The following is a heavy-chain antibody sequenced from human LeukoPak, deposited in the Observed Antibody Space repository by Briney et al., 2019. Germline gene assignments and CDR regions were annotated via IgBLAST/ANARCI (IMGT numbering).Heavy chain of an antibody. J-gene: IGHJ6*02. CDR3: ARDVVVGYCSSTSCPHHYYYGMDV. CDR1: GGSISSSYFY. CDR2: IYYSGST. D-gene: IGHD2-2*01. Sequence: SETLSLTCTVSGGSISSSYFYWVWIRQHPGKGLEWIGYIYYSGSTYYNPSLKSRVTISVDTSKNQYSLKLSSVTAADTAVYYCARDVVVGYCSSTSCPHHYYYGMDVWGQGATVTVSS. V-gene: IGHV4-31*03.